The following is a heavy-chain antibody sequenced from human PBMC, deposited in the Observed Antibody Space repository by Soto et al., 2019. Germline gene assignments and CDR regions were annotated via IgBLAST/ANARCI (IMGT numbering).Heavy chain of an antibody. J-gene: IGHJ6*03. CDR1: GGTFSSYT. CDR3: ARDYYSSGRYYPLYYYYCDV. D-gene: IGHD3-10*01. Sequence: QGQLVQSGAEVKKPGSSVKVSCKASGGTFSSYTISWVRQAPGQGLEWMGRIIPILGIANYAQKFQGRVTITPDKSTGNDSIALITLRSYDTAAYYSARDYYSSGRYYPLYYYYCDVWAKGSTVTV. CDR2: IIPILGIA. V-gene: IGHV1-69*08.